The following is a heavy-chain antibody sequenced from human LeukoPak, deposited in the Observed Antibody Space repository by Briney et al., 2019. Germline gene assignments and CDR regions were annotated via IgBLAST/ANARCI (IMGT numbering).Heavy chain of an antibody. J-gene: IGHJ4*02. D-gene: IGHD2-15*01. CDR2: INPNSGGT. CDR3: ARYRYCSGGSCYDLFDY. Sequence: ASVKVSCKASGYTFTGYYLHWVRQAPGQGLEWMGWINPNSGGTNYAQKFQGRVTMTRDTSISTAYMELSRLRSDDTAVYYCARYRYCSGGSCYDLFDYWGQGTLVTVSS. V-gene: IGHV1-2*02. CDR1: GYTFTGYY.